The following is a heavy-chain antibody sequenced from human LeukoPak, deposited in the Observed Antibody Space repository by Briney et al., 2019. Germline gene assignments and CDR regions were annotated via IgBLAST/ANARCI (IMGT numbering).Heavy chain of an antibody. CDR1: GGSISRSDHY. CDR2: IYYNGIT. V-gene: IGHV4-30-4*01. CDR3: ARAVDTAYDY. D-gene: IGHD5-18*01. Sequence: SQTLSLTCSVSGGSISRSDHYWSWIRQPPGKGLEWIGNIYYNGITYYNPSLKSRVTMSVDTSQNQFSLKLSSVTAADTAVYYCARAVDTAYDYWGQGTLVTVSS. J-gene: IGHJ4*02.